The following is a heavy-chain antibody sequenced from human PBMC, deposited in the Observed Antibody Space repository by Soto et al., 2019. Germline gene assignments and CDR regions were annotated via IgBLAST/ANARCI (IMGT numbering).Heavy chain of an antibody. J-gene: IGHJ6*02. CDR2: TYYRSKWYN. CDR3: ARDGNSRYYYCYGIDV. V-gene: IGHV6-1*01. D-gene: IGHD4-4*01. CDR1: GDSVSSNSAA. Sequence: QTLSLTCAISGDSVSSNSAAWNWIRQSPSRGLEWLGRTYYRSKWYNDYTVSVKSRITINPDTSKNQFSLQLNSVTPDDTSVYYCARDGNSRYYYCYGIDVWGQGTTDTVSS.